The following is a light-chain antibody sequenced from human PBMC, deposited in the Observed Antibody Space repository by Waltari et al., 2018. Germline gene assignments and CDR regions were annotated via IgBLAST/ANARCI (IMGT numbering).Light chain of an antibody. V-gene: IGKV3-11*01. Sequence: EIVLTQSPATLSLSPGERATLSCRASQSVSSYLAWYQQKPGQAPRLLIYDASNRATGIPARFSGSGSGTDFTLTISSLEPEDVAVYYCQQYFSHPPWTFGQGTKVEIK. CDR1: QSVSSY. CDR2: DAS. J-gene: IGKJ1*01. CDR3: QQYFSHPPWT.